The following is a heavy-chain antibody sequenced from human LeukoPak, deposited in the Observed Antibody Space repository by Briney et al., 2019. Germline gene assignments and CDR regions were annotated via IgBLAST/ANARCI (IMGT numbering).Heavy chain of an antibody. CDR1: GFMVSSNY. J-gene: IGHJ3*02. V-gene: IGHV3-53*01. CDR2: IYSGGST. CDR3: ARGKDDAFDI. Sequence: PGGSLRLSCAASGFMVSSNYMSGVRQAPGKGLEWVSVIYSGGSTYYADSVKGRFTISRDNSKNTLYLQMNSLRAEDTAMYYCARGKDDAFDIWGQGTMVTVSS.